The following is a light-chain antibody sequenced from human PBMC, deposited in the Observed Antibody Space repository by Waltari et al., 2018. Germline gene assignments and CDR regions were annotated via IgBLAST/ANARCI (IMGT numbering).Light chain of an antibody. CDR3: GTWDSNLSAGV. CDR1: RPNIGNTY. V-gene: IGLV1-51*01. CDR2: DNN. J-gene: IGLJ3*02. Sequence: QSVLTQPPSVSAAPGQKVPISCPGRRPNIGNTYVSWYQQLPGAAPKLLIYDNNNRPSGIPDRFSGSKSGTSATLGITGLQTGDEANYYCGTWDSNLSAGVFGGGTKLTVL.